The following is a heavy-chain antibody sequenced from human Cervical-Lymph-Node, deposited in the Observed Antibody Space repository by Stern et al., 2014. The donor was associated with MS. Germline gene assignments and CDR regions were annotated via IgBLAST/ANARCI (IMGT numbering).Heavy chain of an antibody. CDR2: IIPSSAKA. Sequence: QMQLVQSGAEVKKPGSSVKVSCKASGGTLSRYAISWVRQAPGQGLEWMGGIIPSSAKANYAQKLQSRVKLIADESTSTAYMELSSLRSEDAAVYYCASSYSGWDNPYHFYGMDVWGQGTTVTVSS. V-gene: IGHV1-69*01. D-gene: IGHD6-19*01. CDR3: ASSYSGWDNPYHFYGMDV. CDR1: GGTLSRYA. J-gene: IGHJ6*02.